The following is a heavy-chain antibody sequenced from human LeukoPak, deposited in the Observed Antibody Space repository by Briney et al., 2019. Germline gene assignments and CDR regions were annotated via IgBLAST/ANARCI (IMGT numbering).Heavy chain of an antibody. Sequence: ASVKVSCKASGYTFTSYAMHWERQAPGQRLEWMGWINAGNGNTKYSQKFQGRVTITRDTSASTAYMELSSLRSEDTAVYYCARGPLRFAYFDYWGQGTLVTVSS. J-gene: IGHJ4*02. CDR1: GYTFTSYA. CDR2: INAGNGNT. CDR3: ARGPLRFAYFDY. D-gene: IGHD3-3*01. V-gene: IGHV1-3*01.